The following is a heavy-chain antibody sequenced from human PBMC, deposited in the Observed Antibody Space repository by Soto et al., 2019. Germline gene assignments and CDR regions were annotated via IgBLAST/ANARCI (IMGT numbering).Heavy chain of an antibody. V-gene: IGHV3-23*01. Sequence: GGSLRLSCAASGFNFSNYAMSWVRQAPGKGLEWVSLISATGGGTYYADSVKGRFTISRDNSHNTLYLQVHSLTAEDTAVYYCAKDRRAGGNSAFYFDFWGQGAQVTVSS. CDR3: AKDRRAGGNSAFYFDF. D-gene: IGHD3-16*01. CDR2: ISATGGGT. J-gene: IGHJ4*02. CDR1: GFNFSNYA.